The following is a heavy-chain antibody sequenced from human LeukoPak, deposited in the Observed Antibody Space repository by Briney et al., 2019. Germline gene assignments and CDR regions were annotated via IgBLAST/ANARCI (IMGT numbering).Heavy chain of an antibody. CDR2: ISRSDGTA. Sequence: GGSLRLSCAASGFTFSAFAMNWVRHAPGKGREWVSFISRSDGTAYYADSVKGRFTISRDNSKNTPYLQMNSLRAEDTAQYFCARDDYGDWPPLFDFWGQGTLVTVSS. CDR1: GFTFSAFA. CDR3: ARDDYGDWPPLFDF. D-gene: IGHD4-17*01. J-gene: IGHJ4*02. V-gene: IGHV3-23*01.